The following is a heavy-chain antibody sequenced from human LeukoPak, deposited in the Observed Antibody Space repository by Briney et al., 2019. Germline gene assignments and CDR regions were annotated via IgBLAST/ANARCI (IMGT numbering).Heavy chain of an antibody. D-gene: IGHD3-10*01. J-gene: IGHJ4*02. CDR1: GGSISSSSYY. CDR2: IYYSGST. Sequence: SETLSLTCTVSGGSISSSSYYWGWIRQPPGKGLEWIGYIYYSGSTYYNPSLKSRVTISVDTSKNQFSLKLSSVTAADTAVYYCARVQSVRGVPLFDYWGQGTLVTVSS. V-gene: IGHV4-30-4*01. CDR3: ARVQSVRGVPLFDY.